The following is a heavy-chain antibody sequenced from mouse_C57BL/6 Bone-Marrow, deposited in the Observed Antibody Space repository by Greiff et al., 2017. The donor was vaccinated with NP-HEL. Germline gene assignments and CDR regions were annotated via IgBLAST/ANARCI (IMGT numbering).Heavy chain of an antibody. D-gene: IGHD1-1*01. CDR2: ISDGGSYT. Sequence: EVQRVESGGGLVKPGGSLKLSCAASGFTFSSYAMSWVRQTPEKRLEWVATISDGGSYTYYPDNVKGRFTISRDNAKNNLYLQMSHLKSEDTAMYYCARDNYGPAYWGQGTLVTVSA. V-gene: IGHV5-4*01. J-gene: IGHJ3*01. CDR3: ARDNYGPAY. CDR1: GFTFSSYA.